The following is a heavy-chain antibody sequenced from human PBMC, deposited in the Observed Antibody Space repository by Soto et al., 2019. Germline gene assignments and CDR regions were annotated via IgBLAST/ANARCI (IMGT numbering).Heavy chain of an antibody. CDR1: GFTSDDFA. D-gene: IGHD6-25*01. V-gene: IGHV3-49*04. CDR2: VRSKTYDGAA. CDR3: TRDGDFYGYDV. J-gene: IGHJ6*02. Sequence: EVQLVESGGGFVHPGRSLRLSCTFSGFTSDDFALTWVRQAPGKGLAWLGLVRSKTYDGAAEYDASVKGRFNISRDESTSTAFLQMKRLKTEDTAVYYCTRDGDFYGYDVWGPGTPVTVSS.